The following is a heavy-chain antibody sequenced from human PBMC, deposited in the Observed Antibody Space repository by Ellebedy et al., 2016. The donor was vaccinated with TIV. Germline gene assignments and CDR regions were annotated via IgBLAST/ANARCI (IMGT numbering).Heavy chain of an antibody. D-gene: IGHD5/OR15-5a*01. CDR2: ISGYNGDT. V-gene: IGHV1-18*04. J-gene: IGHJ5*02. CDR1: GYTFTKYG. Sequence: ASVTVSCKASGYTFTKYGISWARQAPGQGLEWMGWISGYNGDTNYAQKFQGRVTMTIDTSTSTVYMELRSLSFDDTAVYYCTRGFYEKFDPWGQGTLVTVS. CDR3: TRGFYEKFDP.